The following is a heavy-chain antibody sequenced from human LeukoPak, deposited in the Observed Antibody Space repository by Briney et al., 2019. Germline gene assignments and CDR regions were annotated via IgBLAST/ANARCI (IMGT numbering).Heavy chain of an antibody. J-gene: IGHJ6*02. Sequence: GGSLRLSCAASGFTFDDYAMHWVRRAPGKGLEWVSLISWDGGSTYYADSVKGRFTISRDNSKNSLYLQMNSLRAEDTALYYCAKDMEYSSAEVQNLGRYGMDVWGQGTTVTVSS. D-gene: IGHD6-19*01. CDR2: ISWDGGST. CDR1: GFTFDDYA. V-gene: IGHV3-43D*03. CDR3: AKDMEYSSAEVQNLGRYGMDV.